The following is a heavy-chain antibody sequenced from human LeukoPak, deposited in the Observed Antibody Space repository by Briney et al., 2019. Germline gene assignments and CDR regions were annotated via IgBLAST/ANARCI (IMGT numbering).Heavy chain of an antibody. D-gene: IGHD2-2*01. V-gene: IGHV3-13*04. CDR2: IGTAGDT. CDR3: ARGQVVPAAMGSRDAFDI. J-gene: IGHJ3*02. CDR1: GFTFSSYD. Sequence: GGSLRLSCAASGFTFSSYDMHWVRQATGKGLEWVSAIGTAGDTYYPGSVKGRFTISREDAKNSLYLQMNSLRAGDAAVYYCARGQVVPAAMGSRDAFDIWGQGTMVTVSS.